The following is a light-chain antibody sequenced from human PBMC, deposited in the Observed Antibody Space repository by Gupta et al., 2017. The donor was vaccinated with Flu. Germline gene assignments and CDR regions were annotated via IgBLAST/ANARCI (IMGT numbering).Light chain of an antibody. Sequence: IVLTHSPATLSLSPGDRAILSCSASQSVNIYVAWYQQKPGQAPRLLMFDASKRAAGIPDRFSGSGSGTDFTLTISTLEPEDFAVYYCQQRSGWPTYTFGQGTKLE. CDR2: DAS. J-gene: IGKJ2*01. CDR1: QSVNIY. V-gene: IGKV3-11*01. CDR3: QQRSGWPTYT.